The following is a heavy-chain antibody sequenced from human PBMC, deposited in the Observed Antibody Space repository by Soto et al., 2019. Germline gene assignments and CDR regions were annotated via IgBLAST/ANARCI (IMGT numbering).Heavy chain of an antibody. J-gene: IGHJ6*02. Sequence: QVQLVQSGAEVKKPGSSVKVSCKASGGTFSSDAISWVRQAPGQGLEWMGAIIPVFGTAHYAQNFQGRATLTEDKCTTTVYMELSSLRSEDTAVYYCAKEGGKNYDRSGDFRGTYYHYGMDVWGQGTTVTVSS. CDR2: IIPVFGTA. CDR3: AKEGGKNYDRSGDFRGTYYHYGMDV. CDR1: GGTFSSDA. D-gene: IGHD3-22*01. V-gene: IGHV1-69*06.